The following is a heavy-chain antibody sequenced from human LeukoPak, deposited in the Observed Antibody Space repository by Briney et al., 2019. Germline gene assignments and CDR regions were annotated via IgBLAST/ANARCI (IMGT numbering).Heavy chain of an antibody. V-gene: IGHV3-7*01. CDR2: IKEDGSEK. D-gene: IGHD1-14*01. CDR1: GFTFSTYW. CDR3: ARDSFETDIDY. J-gene: IGHJ4*02. Sequence: PGGSLRLSCAVSGFTFSTYWMSWVREAPGKGLEWVGNIKEDGSEKYYVDSMKGRFTISRDNAKNSLNLQMNSLRVEDTAVYYCARDSFETDIDYWGQGTLVTVSS.